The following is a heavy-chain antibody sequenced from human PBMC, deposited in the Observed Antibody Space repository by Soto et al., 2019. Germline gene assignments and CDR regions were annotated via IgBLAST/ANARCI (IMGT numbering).Heavy chain of an antibody. CDR1: GGSISSSNW. Sequence: SETLSLTCAVSGGSISSSNWWSWVRQPPGKGLEWIGEIYHSGSTNYNPSLKSRVTISVDKSKNQFSLKLSSVTAADTAVYYCAREEIAAAGYYGMDVWGQGTTVTVSS. J-gene: IGHJ6*02. CDR2: IYHSGST. D-gene: IGHD6-13*01. CDR3: AREEIAAAGYYGMDV. V-gene: IGHV4-4*02.